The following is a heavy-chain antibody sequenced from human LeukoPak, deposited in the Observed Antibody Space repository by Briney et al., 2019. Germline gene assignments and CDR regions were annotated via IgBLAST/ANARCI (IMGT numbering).Heavy chain of an antibody. V-gene: IGHV1-46*01. CDR2: IYPRDGST. CDR1: GYTFTSNY. J-gene: IGHJ4*02. CDR3: ARDQEGFDY. Sequence: ASVKVSCKAYGYTFTSNYIHWVRQAPGQGLEWMGMIYPRDGSTSYAQKFQGRVTVTRDTSTSTVHMELSGLRSEDTAVYYCARDQEGFDYWGQGTLVTVSS.